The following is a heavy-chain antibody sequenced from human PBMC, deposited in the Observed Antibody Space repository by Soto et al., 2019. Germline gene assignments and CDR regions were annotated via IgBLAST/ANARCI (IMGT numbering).Heavy chain of an antibody. D-gene: IGHD5-12*01. CDR2: IIPIFGTA. V-gene: IGHV1-69*13. Sequence: GASVKVSCKAPGGTFSSYAISWVRQAPGQGLEWMGGIIPIFGTASYAQKFQGRVTITADESTSTAYMELSSLRSEDTAVYYCARASTKPIYYYYGMDVWGQGTTVTVSS. J-gene: IGHJ6*02. CDR3: ARASTKPIYYYYGMDV. CDR1: GGTFSSYA.